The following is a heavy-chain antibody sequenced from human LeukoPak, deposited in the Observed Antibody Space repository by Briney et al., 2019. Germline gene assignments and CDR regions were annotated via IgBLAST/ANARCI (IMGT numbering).Heavy chain of an antibody. V-gene: IGHV1-18*01. CDR3: ARDLCGYSSSCRLGVFDY. D-gene: IGHD6-13*01. CDR2: ISAYNGNT. J-gene: IGHJ4*02. CDR1: GGTFSSYT. Sequence: ASVKVSCKASGGTFSSYTISWVRQATGQGLEWMGWISAYNGNTNYAQKLQGRVTMTTDTSTSTAYMELRSLRSDDTAVYYCARDLCGYSSSCRLGVFDYWGQGTLVTVSS.